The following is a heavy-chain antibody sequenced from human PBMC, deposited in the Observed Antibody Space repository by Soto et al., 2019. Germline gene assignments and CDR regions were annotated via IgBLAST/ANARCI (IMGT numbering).Heavy chain of an antibody. J-gene: IGHJ4*02. CDR3: GRGLGGGWYYFDY. CDR1: GYSYSFYG. D-gene: IGHD6-19*01. CDR2: INPSDGNR. V-gene: IGHV1-18*01. Sequence: ASVKVSCTDSGYSYSFYGINWVRQAPGQGLEWMGWINPSDGNRNFAQKFEDRVTMTTDTSTSTAYMELRSLTSDDTAIYYCGRGLGGGWYYFDYWGPGTLVTVSS.